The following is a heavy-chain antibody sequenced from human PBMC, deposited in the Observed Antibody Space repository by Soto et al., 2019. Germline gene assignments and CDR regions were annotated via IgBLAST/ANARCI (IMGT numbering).Heavy chain of an antibody. D-gene: IGHD3-10*01. Sequence: QVQLQESGPGLVKASQTLSLTCNVSGGSISSGGYYWTWIRQHPGKGLEWIGNIHHSGSTFYNPSLKSRVSISVDTSKTQFSLKLSSVTAADTAVYFCVRGVLSWGQGTLVTVSP. V-gene: IGHV4-31*03. CDR2: IHHSGST. J-gene: IGHJ1*01. CDR3: VRGVLS. CDR1: GGSISSGGYY.